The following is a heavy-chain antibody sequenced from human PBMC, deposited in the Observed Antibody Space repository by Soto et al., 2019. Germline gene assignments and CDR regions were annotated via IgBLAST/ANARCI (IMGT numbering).Heavy chain of an antibody. D-gene: IGHD3-22*01. Sequence: SETLSLTCSVSGASISSGDYYWSWIRQHPGKGLEWIGYICDSGSTYYNPSLKSRVTISVDTSKNQFSLKLSSVTAADTAVYYCASIYDSSGYYYGNNWFDPWGQGTLVTVSS. CDR3: ASIYDSSGYYYGNNWFDP. J-gene: IGHJ5*02. CDR1: GASISSGDYY. V-gene: IGHV4-31*03. CDR2: ICDSGST.